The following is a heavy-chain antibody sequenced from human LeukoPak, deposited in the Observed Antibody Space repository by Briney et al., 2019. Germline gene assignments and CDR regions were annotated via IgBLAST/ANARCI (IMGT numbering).Heavy chain of an antibody. J-gene: IGHJ4*02. V-gene: IGHV3-30*02. Sequence: PGGSLRLSCAASGFTFSSFGMHWVRLAPGKGLEWVAFIRFDGSNKYYADSVRGRFTISRDNSKNMLYLQMNSLRDEDTAVYYCARDQIYSSGSKPPLDYWGRGTLVTVSS. CDR1: GFTFSSFG. CDR2: IRFDGSNK. D-gene: IGHD1-26*01. CDR3: ARDQIYSSGSKPPLDY.